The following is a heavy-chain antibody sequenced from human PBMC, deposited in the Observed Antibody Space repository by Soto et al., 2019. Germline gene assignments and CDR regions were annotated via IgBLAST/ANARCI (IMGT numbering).Heavy chain of an antibody. CDR3: ARGGSGYTWFNEF. D-gene: IGHD3-22*01. CDR1: GGSFRNYV. CDR2: IIPVFETR. V-gene: IGHV1-69*01. J-gene: IGHJ4*02. Sequence: QVQLVQSGAEVKKPGSSVKVSCRASGGSFRNYVMSWVRQAPGQGLEWMGGIIPVFETRTYAQKFQGRVTITADDSTSTVSMEMSNLRSEDTAIYYCARGGSGYTWFNEFWGQGTLVTVSS.